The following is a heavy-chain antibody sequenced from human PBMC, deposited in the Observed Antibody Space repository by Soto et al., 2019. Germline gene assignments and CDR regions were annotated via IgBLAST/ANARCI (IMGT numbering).Heavy chain of an antibody. CDR2: ISGHNGNT. D-gene: IGHD3-10*01. J-gene: IGHJ6*02. V-gene: IGHV1-18*01. Sequence: QVQLVQSGAEVKKPGASVKVSCKASGYTFTSYGISWVRQAPGQGLEWMGWISGHNGNTNYAQKLQGRVTMTTDTSTSTSYMKLRSLRSDDTAVYYCASNYLYYYGSGNTNYYGMDVWGHGTTVTVSS. CDR3: ASNYLYYYGSGNTNYYGMDV. CDR1: GYTFTSYG.